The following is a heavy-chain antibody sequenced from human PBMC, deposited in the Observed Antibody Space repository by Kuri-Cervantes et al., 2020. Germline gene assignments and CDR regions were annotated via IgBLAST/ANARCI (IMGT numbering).Heavy chain of an antibody. CDR2: ISAYTGNT. J-gene: IGHJ4*02. V-gene: IGHV1-18*01. CDR1: GYTFSSYG. D-gene: IGHD5-24*01. CDR3: AICRDGYNYYFDY. Sequence: ASVKVSCKASGYTFSSYGISWVRQAPGQGLEWMGWISAYTGNTNYAQKLQGRVTITADESTSTAYMELSSLRSEDTAVYYCAICRDGYNYYFDYWGQGTLVTVSS.